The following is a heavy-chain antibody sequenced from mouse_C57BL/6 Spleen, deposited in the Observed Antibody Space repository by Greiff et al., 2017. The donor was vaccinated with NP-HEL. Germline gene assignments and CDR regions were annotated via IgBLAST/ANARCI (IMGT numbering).Heavy chain of an antibody. V-gene: IGHV1-82*01. CDR2: IYPGDGDT. CDR1: GYAFSSSW. CDR3: ARGGDWDAYYFDY. Sequence: QVQLQQSGPELVKPGASVKISCKASGYAFSSSWMNWVKQRPGKGLEWIGRIYPGDGDTNYNGKFKGKATLTADKSSSTAYMQLSSLTSEDSAVYFCARGGDWDAYYFDYWGQGTTLTVSS. J-gene: IGHJ2*01. D-gene: IGHD4-1*01.